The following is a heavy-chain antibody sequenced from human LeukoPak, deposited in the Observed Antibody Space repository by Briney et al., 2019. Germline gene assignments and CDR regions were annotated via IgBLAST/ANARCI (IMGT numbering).Heavy chain of an antibody. CDR1: GYTFTSYA. CDR2: INAGNGNT. J-gene: IGHJ4*02. V-gene: IGHV1-3*03. D-gene: IGHD5-18*01. CDR3: ARGRYSYGFGEDFDY. Sequence: PRASVKVSCKASGYTFTSYAMHWVRQAPGQRLEWMGWINAGNGNTKYSQESQGRVTITRDTSASTAYMELSSLRSEDMAVYYCARGRYSYGFGEDFDYWGQGTLVTVSS.